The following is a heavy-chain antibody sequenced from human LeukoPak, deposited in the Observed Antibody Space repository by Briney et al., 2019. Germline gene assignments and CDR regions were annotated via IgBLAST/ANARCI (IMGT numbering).Heavy chain of an antibody. J-gene: IGHJ4*02. CDR2: IKQDGSVE. CDR1: GFSFGSYW. Sequence: GGSLRLSCAASGFSFGSYWMSWLRQAPGKGLEWVANIKQDGSVEYYVDSVKGRFTISRDNVKNSLCLQMNSLGDEDTAVYYCARDRGGGYFDYWGQGTLVTVSS. D-gene: IGHD3-10*01. CDR3: ARDRGGGYFDY. V-gene: IGHV3-7*01.